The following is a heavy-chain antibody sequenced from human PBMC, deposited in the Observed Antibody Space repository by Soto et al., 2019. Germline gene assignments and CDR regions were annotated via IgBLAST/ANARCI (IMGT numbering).Heavy chain of an antibody. D-gene: IGHD2-2*01. Sequence: ASVKVSCKTSGYPFPSFEVHWIRQAPGQRPEWMGGISNAGSGNTKYSQKFQDRLTITGDKRATTVYMALSSLTPEDTATYYCARESNHYQDFFQNWGQGTQVTVSS. CDR3: ARESNHYQDFFQN. J-gene: IGHJ4*02. CDR1: GYPFPSFE. CDR2: ISNAGSGNT. V-gene: IGHV1-3*01.